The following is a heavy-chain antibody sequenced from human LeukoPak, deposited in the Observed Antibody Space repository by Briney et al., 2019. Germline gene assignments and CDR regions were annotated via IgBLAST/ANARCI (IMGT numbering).Heavy chain of an antibody. Sequence: GGSLRLSCAATGLTVSSSYISWVRQAPGKGLEWVSVIYSGGSTYYADSVKGRFTISRDNCKNTLYLQMNSLRAEDTAVYYCASFSSSLDYWGQGTLVTVSS. CDR2: IYSGGST. V-gene: IGHV3-66*01. D-gene: IGHD6-13*01. CDR3: ASFSSSLDY. CDR1: GLTVSSSY. J-gene: IGHJ4*02.